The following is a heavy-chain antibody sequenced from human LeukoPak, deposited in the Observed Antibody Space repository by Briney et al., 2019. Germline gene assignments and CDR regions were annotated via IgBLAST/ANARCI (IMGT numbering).Heavy chain of an antibody. V-gene: IGHV4-39*07. CDR3: ASGPLGYCSSTSCYSGTVDY. CDR1: GGSISSSSYY. Sequence: PSETLSLTCTVSGGSISSSSYYWGWIRQPPGKGLEWIGSIYYSGSTYYNPSLKSRVTISVDTSKNQFSLKLSSVTAADTAVYYCASGPLGYCSSTSCYSGTVDYWGRGTLVTVSS. CDR2: IYYSGST. D-gene: IGHD2-2*01. J-gene: IGHJ4*02.